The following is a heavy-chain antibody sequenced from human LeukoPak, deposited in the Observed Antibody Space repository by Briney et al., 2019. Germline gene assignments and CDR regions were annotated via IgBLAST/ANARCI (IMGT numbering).Heavy chain of an antibody. D-gene: IGHD3-22*01. Sequence: SETLSLTCTVSGGSISSYYWSWIRQPPGKGLEWIGYIYYSGSTNYNPSLKRRVTISVDTSKNQFSLKLSSVTAADTAVYYCARVPIYYYDSSPTGPLYYFDYWGQGTLATVSS. CDR3: ARVPIYYYDSSPTGPLYYFDY. CDR1: GGSISSYY. J-gene: IGHJ4*02. CDR2: IYYSGST. V-gene: IGHV4-59*01.